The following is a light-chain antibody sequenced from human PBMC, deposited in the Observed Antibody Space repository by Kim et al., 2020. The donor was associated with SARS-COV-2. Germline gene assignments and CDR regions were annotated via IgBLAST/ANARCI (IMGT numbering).Light chain of an antibody. J-gene: IGKJ3*01. Sequence: PPFLSASVGDRVNITCRASQGISSYLAWYQQKPGKAPKLLIYAASTLQSGVPSRFSGSGSGTEFTLTISSLQPEDFATYYCQLLTFGPGTKVDIK. V-gene: IGKV1-9*01. CDR3: QLLT. CDR1: QGISSY. CDR2: AAS.